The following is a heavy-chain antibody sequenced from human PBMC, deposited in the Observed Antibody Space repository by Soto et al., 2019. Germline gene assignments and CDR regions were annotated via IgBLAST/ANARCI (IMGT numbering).Heavy chain of an antibody. Sequence: QDQLVQSGAEVKKPGASVTVSRKASGYSFTNYGITWVRQAPGQGLEWLGWISAFNGNTHYAQKVQGRVTMTTDASTSTAYMELRSLRSDDTAVYYCARDRGVAPPVAGNTHYYYYMDVWGKGTTVTVSS. CDR1: GYSFTNYG. CDR2: ISAFNGNT. J-gene: IGHJ6*03. D-gene: IGHD6-19*01. V-gene: IGHV1-18*01. CDR3: ARDRGVAPPVAGNTHYYYYMDV.